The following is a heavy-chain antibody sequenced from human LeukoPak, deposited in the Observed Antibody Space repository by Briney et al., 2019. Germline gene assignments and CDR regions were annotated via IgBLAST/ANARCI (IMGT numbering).Heavy chain of an antibody. CDR3: ARQTRGGYDFWSGYSNRFYMDV. Sequence: PSETLSLTCTVSSCSNSSYYWSWIRQPPGKGLEGIGYTYTSGRNNYIPSLKSRVTISVDTSKNQFSLKLSSVSAADTAVYYCARQTRGGYDFWSGYSNRFYMDVWGKGTTVTVSS. V-gene: IGHV4-4*09. D-gene: IGHD3-3*01. CDR2: TYTSGRN. J-gene: IGHJ6*03. CDR1: SCSNSSYY.